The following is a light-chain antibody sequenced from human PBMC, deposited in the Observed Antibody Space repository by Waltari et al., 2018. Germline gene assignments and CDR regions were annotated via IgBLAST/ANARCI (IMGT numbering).Light chain of an antibody. CDR3: QQYNNWPPWT. CDR1: QSVSSN. Sequence: EIVMTQSPATLSVSPGERATLSCRATQSVSSNLAWYQQKPGQALRLLIYGASTRAPGIPARFSGSGSGAEFTLTISSLQSEDSAVYYCQQYNNWPPWTFGQGTKVEIK. J-gene: IGKJ1*01. V-gene: IGKV3-15*01. CDR2: GAS.